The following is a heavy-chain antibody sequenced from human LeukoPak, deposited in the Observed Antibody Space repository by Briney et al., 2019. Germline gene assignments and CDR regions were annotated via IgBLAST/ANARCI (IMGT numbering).Heavy chain of an antibody. V-gene: IGHV3-23*01. D-gene: IGHD1-26*01. Sequence: PGRSLRLSCAASGFTFSSYAMHWVRQAPGKGLEWVAVISGSGGSTYYADSVKGRFTISRDNSKNTLYLQMNSLRAEDTAVYYCAKDLGGWYFDLWGRGTLVTVSS. CDR2: ISGSGGST. CDR3: AKDLGGWYFDL. J-gene: IGHJ2*01. CDR1: GFTFSSYA.